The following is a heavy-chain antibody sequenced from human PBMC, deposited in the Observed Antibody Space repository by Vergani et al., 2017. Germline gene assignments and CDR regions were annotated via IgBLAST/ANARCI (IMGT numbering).Heavy chain of an antibody. V-gene: IGHV3-23*01. CDR1: GFTFSIYA. D-gene: IGHD1-26*01. Sequence: EVQLLESGGGLVQPGGSLRLSCAASGFTFSIYAMSWVRQAPGKGLEWVSAISGSGGSTYYADSVKGRFTISRDNSKNTLYLQMNSLRAEDTAVYYCAKDLLWPLVGATKANAFDIWGQGTMVTVSS. J-gene: IGHJ3*02. CDR2: ISGSGGST. CDR3: AKDLLWPLVGATKANAFDI.